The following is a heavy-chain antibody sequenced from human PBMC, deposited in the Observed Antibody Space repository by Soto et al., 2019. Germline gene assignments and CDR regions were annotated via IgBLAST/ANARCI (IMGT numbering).Heavy chain of an antibody. CDR1: VFTFRNYA. Sequence: PWGSLRVACISSVFTFRNYAMSWVRQAPGEDLEWVSAIGTSGTPTLYADSVKSRFSISRDDSRNTVSLQMNSLGVEDTATYYCTRILWSSRRDALDIWGQGTTVTVSS. D-gene: IGHD2-21*01. V-gene: IGHV3-23*01. CDR2: IGTSGTPT. J-gene: IGHJ6*01. CDR3: TRILWSSRRDALDI.